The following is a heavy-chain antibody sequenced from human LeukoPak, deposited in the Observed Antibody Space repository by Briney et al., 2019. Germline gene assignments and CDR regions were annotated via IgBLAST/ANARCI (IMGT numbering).Heavy chain of an antibody. D-gene: IGHD3-22*01. CDR2: ISWNSDNI. Sequence: GGSLRLSCAVSGFTFDDYAMHWVRQVPGKGLEWVSCISWNSDNIGYADSVKGRFTISRDNAKNSLYLQMNSLRAEDTALYYCARNFGGGDSSGPYYWGQGTLVTVSS. CDR3: ARNFGGGDSSGPYY. J-gene: IGHJ4*02. V-gene: IGHV3-9*01. CDR1: GFTFDDYA.